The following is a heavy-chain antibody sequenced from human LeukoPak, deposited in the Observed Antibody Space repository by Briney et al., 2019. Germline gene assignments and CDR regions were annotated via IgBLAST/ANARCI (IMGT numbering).Heavy chain of an antibody. V-gene: IGHV4-59*12. CDR2: IYYSGST. J-gene: IGHJ4*02. D-gene: IGHD6-19*01. CDR3: ARRPPVAGFDY. CDR1: GGSISSYY. Sequence: SETLSLTCTVSGGSISSYYWSWIRQPPGKGLEWIGYIYYSGSTNYNPSLKSRVTISVDTSKNQFSLKLSSVTAADTAVYYCARRPPVAGFDYRGQGTLVTVSS.